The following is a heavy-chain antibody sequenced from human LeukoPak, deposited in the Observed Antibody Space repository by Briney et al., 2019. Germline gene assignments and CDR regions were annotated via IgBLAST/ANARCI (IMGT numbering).Heavy chain of an antibody. CDR1: GYTFTSNY. V-gene: IGHV1-46*01. D-gene: IGHD6-13*01. Sequence: ASVKVSCKAPGYTFTSNYIHWVRQATGQGLEWMGMIYPRDGSTSYAQKFQGRVTVTRDTSTSTVHMELSGLRSEDTAVYYCARDQAGSDYWGQGTLVTVSS. J-gene: IGHJ4*02. CDR2: IYPRDGST. CDR3: ARDQAGSDY.